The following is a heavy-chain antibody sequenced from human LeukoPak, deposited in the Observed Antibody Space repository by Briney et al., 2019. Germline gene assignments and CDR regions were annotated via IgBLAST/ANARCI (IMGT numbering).Heavy chain of an antibody. CDR2: XXXXGSEK. D-gene: IGHD5-18*01. CDR1: GFTFSSYW. V-gene: IGHV3-7*03. Sequence: GGSLRLSCAASGFTFSSYWMSWVRQAPGKGLXXXXXXXXXGSEKYYVDSVXXXXTISRXNAKNSLYLQMNSLRAEDTAVYYCARGAGXQLWLWAYYYGIDVWGQGTTVTVSS. J-gene: IGHJ6*02. CDR3: ARGAGXQLWLWAYYYGIDV.